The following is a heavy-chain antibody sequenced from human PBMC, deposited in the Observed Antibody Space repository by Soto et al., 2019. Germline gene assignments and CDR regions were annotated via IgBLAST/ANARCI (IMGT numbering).Heavy chain of an antibody. CDR1: GYTFTSYG. J-gene: IGHJ4*02. D-gene: IGHD1-26*01. V-gene: IGHV1-18*04. Sequence: ASVRVSCKASGYTFTSYGISWVRQAPGQGLEWMGWISAYNGNTNYAQKLQGRVTMTTDTSTSTDYMELRSLRSDDTAVYYCAREVGVGAILFDYWGRGTLVTVSS. CDR3: AREVGVGAILFDY. CDR2: ISAYNGNT.